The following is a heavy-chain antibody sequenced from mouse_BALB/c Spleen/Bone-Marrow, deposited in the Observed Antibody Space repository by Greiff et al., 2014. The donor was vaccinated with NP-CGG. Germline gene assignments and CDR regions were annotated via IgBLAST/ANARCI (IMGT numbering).Heavy chain of an antibody. CDR3: ARNGYYGWITY. V-gene: IGHV4-1*02. CDR1: GFDFSGYW. CDR2: INPDSRTI. Sequence: VQLQQSGGGLVQPGGSLKPSCAASGFDFSGYWMTWVRQAPGKGLEWIGEINPDSRTINYKPSLKEKFIMSRDNAKNTLYLQMSKVRSGDTALYYCARNGYYGWITYWGQGTLVTVSA. D-gene: IGHD2-3*01. J-gene: IGHJ3*01.